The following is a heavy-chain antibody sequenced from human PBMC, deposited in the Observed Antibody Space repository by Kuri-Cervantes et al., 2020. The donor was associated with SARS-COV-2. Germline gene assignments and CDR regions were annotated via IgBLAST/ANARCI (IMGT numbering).Heavy chain of an antibody. CDR2: IIPIFGTA. D-gene: IGHD7-27*01. CDR1: GGTFSSYA. CDR3: ARVTGDPGVSAFDI. J-gene: IGHJ3*02. Sequence: SVKVSCKASGGTFSSYAISWVRQAPGQGLEWMGGIIPIFGTANYAQKFQGRVTITTDESTSTAYMELSSLRSEDTAVYYCARVTGDPGVSAFDIWGQGTMVTVSS. V-gene: IGHV1-69*05.